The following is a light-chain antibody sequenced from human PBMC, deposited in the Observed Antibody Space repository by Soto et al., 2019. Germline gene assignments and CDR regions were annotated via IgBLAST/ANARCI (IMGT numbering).Light chain of an antibody. CDR3: CSYAGSSTYV. CDR1: SSDVGSYNL. V-gene: IGLV2-23*01. CDR2: EGS. J-gene: IGLJ1*01. Sequence: QSVLTQPASVSGSPGRSITISCTGTSSDVGSYNLVSWYQQHPGKAPRLMIYEGSKRPSGVSNRFSGSKSGNTASLTISGLQAEDEADYYRCSYAGSSTYVFGTGTKVTVL.